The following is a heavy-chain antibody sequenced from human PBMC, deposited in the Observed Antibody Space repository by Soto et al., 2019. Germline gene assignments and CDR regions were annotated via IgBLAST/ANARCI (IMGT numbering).Heavy chain of an antibody. D-gene: IGHD2-15*01. V-gene: IGHV3-33*01. Sequence: PGGSLRLSCAASGFTFSSYGMHWVRQAPGKGLEWVAVIWYDGSNKYYADSVKGRFTISRDNSKNTLYLQMNSLRAEDTAVYYCARDQYCSGGSCYRGGGYYYYGMDVWGQGTTVTVSS. J-gene: IGHJ6*02. CDR3: ARDQYCSGGSCYRGGGYYYYGMDV. CDR1: GFTFSSYG. CDR2: IWYDGSNK.